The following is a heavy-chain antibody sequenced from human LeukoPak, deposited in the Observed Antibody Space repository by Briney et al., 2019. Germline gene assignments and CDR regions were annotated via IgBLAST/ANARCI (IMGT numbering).Heavy chain of an antibody. V-gene: IGHV3-21*01. CDR2: ITTISHYI. CDR3: ARSGGPGTYHQLRYNWFDP. CDR1: GFTLSGYH. D-gene: IGHD3-10*01. Sequence: GGSLRLSCAASGFTLSGYHMNWVRQAPGKGLEWLSSITTISHYIYYAGAVRGRFTISRDNAKNSLYLQMNSLRGEDTAVYYCARSGGPGTYHQLRYNWFDPWGQGTLVTVSS. J-gene: IGHJ5*02.